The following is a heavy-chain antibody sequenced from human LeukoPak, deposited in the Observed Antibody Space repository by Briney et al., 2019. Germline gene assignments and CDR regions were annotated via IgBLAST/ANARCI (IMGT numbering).Heavy chain of an antibody. CDR1: GFTFSSYW. D-gene: IGHD3-10*01. Sequence: GESLRLSCAASGFTFSSYWMSWVRQAPGKGLEWVANIKQDGSEKYYVDSVKGRFTISRDNAKNSLYLQMNSLRAEDTAVYYCASWSGRFGELFNWFDHWGQGTLVTVSS. CDR3: ASWSGRFGELFNWFDH. V-gene: IGHV3-7*01. J-gene: IGHJ5*02. CDR2: IKQDGSEK.